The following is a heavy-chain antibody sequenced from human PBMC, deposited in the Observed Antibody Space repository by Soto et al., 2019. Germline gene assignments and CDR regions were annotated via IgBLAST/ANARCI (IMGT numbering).Heavy chain of an antibody. CDR2: IYYSGST. CDR1: GGSVSSGSYY. D-gene: IGHD2-15*01. V-gene: IGHV4-61*01. J-gene: IGHJ4*02. Sequence: QVQLQESGPGLVKPSETLSLTCTVSGGSVSSGSYYWSWIRQPPEKGLEWIGYIYYSGSTNYNPSLKSRVTISVDTSKNQFSLKLSSVTAADTAVYYCARAGGYCSGGSCYLIDYWGQGTLVTVSS. CDR3: ARAGGYCSGGSCYLIDY.